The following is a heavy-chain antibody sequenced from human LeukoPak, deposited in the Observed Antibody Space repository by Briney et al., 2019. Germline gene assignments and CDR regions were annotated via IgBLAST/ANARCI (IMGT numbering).Heavy chain of an antibody. CDR2: ISNSGSTM. D-gene: IGHD1-26*01. V-gene: IGHV3-11*01. CDR3: ARDALGSYDY. Sequence: GGPLRLSCAASGFSFSDYYMFWIRQAPGKGLEWISYISNSGSTMYYADSVMGRFTISRDNAKNSLYLQMNSLRAEDTAVYYCARDALGSYDYWGQGTLVTVSS. J-gene: IGHJ4*02. CDR1: GFSFSDYY.